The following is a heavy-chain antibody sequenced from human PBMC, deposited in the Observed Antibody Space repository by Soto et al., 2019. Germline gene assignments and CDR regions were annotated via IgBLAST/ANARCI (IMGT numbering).Heavy chain of an antibody. CDR3: ARNAYGWWNSY. Sequence: SETLSLTCAVSGDSITTNYWSWVRQSGGKGLEWIRRIHASRGANYNPSLKSRLTMSIDTSNNQFSLNLTSVTDADTAVYFCARNAYGWWNSYWGQGIVVTVSS. D-gene: IGHD6-19*01. CDR2: IHASRGA. V-gene: IGHV4-59*10. CDR1: GDSITTNY. J-gene: IGHJ4*02.